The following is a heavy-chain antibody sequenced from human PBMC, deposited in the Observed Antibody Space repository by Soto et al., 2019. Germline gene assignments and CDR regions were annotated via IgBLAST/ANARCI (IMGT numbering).Heavy chain of an antibody. V-gene: IGHV4-31*03. CDR2: IYYSGST. Sequence: SETLSLTCTVSGGSISSGGYYWSWIRQHPGKGLEWIGYIYYSGSTYYNPSLKSRVTISVDTSKNQFSLKLSSVTAADTAVYYCARDSIRSSSSASDYWGQGTLVTVSS. CDR3: ARDSIRSSSSASDY. CDR1: GGSISSGGYY. J-gene: IGHJ4*02. D-gene: IGHD6-6*01.